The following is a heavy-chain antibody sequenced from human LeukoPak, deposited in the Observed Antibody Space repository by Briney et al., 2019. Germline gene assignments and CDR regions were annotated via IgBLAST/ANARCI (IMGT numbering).Heavy chain of an antibody. Sequence: GGSLRLSCAASGFTVSSNYMNWVRQAPGKGLEWVSIIYSGGSTYYADSVKGRFTVSRDKSKNTLYLQMNSLRAEDTDVYYCARENTMPRGVPRGLDIWGQGTLVTVSS. V-gene: IGHV3-66*01. D-gene: IGHD3-10*01. CDR2: IYSGGST. CDR1: GFTVSSNY. CDR3: ARENTMPRGVPRGLDI. J-gene: IGHJ3*02.